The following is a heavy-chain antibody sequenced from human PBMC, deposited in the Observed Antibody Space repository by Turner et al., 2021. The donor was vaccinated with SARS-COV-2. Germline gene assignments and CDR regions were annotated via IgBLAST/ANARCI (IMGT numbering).Heavy chain of an antibody. J-gene: IGHJ5*01. D-gene: IGHD2-15*01. CDR3: AKDGYDGIYCSGGSCYSGWFDS. CDR2: ISGSGGST. Sequence: EVQLLESGGGLVPPGGSLRLSCSSSGFPFSSYAMSWVRQAPGKGLEWGSAISGSGGSTYYADSVKGRFTLSRDNSKNTLYLQMNSLRAEDTAVYYCAKDGYDGIYCSGGSCYSGWFDSWGQGTLVTVSS. V-gene: IGHV3-23*01. CDR1: GFPFSSYA.